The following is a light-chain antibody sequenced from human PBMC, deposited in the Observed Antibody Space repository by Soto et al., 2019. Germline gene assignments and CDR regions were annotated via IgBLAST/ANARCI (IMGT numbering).Light chain of an antibody. CDR1: SSDVGNYNL. J-gene: IGLJ1*01. Sequence: QSALTQPASVSGSPGQSITISCTGTSSDVGNYNLVSWYQQHPGKAPKLIIYDDSKRPSGVSNRFSGSKSDNTASLTISGLQAEDEADYYCCSYAASSTYVFGTGTKLTVL. V-gene: IGLV2-23*01. CDR3: CSYAASSTYV. CDR2: DDS.